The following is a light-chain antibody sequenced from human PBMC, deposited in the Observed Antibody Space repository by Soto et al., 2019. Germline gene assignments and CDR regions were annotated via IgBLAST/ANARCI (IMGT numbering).Light chain of an antibody. CDR3: SSYTSSSTLFYV. CDR1: SSDVGGYNS. J-gene: IGLJ1*01. V-gene: IGLV2-14*03. CDR2: DVS. Sequence: QSVLTQPASVSGSPGQSITISCTGSSSDVGGYNSVSWYQQHPGKAPKLMIYDVSYRPSGVSIRFSGSKSGNTASLTISGLQAEDEADYYSSSYTSSSTLFYVFGTGTKVTVL.